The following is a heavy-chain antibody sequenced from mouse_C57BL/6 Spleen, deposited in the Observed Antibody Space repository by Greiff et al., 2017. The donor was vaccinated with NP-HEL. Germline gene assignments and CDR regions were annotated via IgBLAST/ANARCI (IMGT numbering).Heavy chain of an antibody. D-gene: IGHD2-3*01. V-gene: IGHV1-82*01. CDR3: ARSLYDGYLAWFAY. J-gene: IGHJ3*01. CDR2: IYPGDGDT. CDR1: GYAFSSSW. Sequence: VKLQESGPELVKPGASVKISCKASGYAFSSSWMNWVKQRPGKGLEWIGRIYPGDGDTNYNGKFKGKATLTADKSSSTAYMQLSSLTSEDSAVYFCARSLYDGYLAWFAYWGQGTLVTVSA.